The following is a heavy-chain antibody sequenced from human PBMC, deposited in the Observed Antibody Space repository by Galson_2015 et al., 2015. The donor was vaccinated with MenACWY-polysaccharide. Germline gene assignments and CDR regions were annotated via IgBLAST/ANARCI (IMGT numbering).Heavy chain of an antibody. D-gene: IGHD6-19*01. V-gene: IGHV3-69-1*01. CDR3: ARKGSGWNVFDY. CDR1: GFTFTSYA. CDR2: IRSSSTI. J-gene: IGHJ4*02. Sequence: SLRLSCAASGFTFTSYAMSWVRQAPGKGLEWVSAIRSSSTIYYADSVKGRFTISRDNAKNSLSLQVNSLRDDDTAVYHCARKGSGWNVFDYWGQGTLVTVSS.